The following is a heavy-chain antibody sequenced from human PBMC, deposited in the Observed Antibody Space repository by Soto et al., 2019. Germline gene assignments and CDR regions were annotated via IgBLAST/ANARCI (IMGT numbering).Heavy chain of an antibody. CDR3: AIKGVNSSWYGGGHAY. D-gene: IGHD6-13*01. CDR2: IRPYNGNT. CDR1: GYPFTSYG. J-gene: IGHJ4*02. V-gene: IGHV1-18*01. Sequence: QVQLVQSGAEGKQPGASVKVSCTASGYPFTSYGISWVRQAPGQGLEWMGWIRPYNGNTNSAQNLQDRVTMTSDTARIRGYRELGGLTSADRAVYYGAIKGVNSSWYGGGHAYWCQGTLVTVSS.